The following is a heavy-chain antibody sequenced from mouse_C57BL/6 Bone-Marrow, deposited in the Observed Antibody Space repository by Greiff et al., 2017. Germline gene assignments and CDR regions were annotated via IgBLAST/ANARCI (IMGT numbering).Heavy chain of an antibody. CDR2: ISSGGSYT. V-gene: IGHV5-6*01. J-gene: IGHJ4*01. CDR1: GFTFSSYG. D-gene: IGHD3-1*01. CDR3: ARQELGYAMDY. Sequence: EVQLVESGGDLVKPGGSLKLSCAASGFTFSSYGMSWVRQTPDKRLEWVATISSGGSYTYYPDSVKGRFTISRDNAKNTLYLQMSSLKSEDTAMYYCARQELGYAMDYWGQGTSVTVSS.